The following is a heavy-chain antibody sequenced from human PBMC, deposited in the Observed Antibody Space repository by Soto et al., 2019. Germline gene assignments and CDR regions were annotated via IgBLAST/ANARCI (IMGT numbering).Heavy chain of an antibody. CDR1: GFTFSSYA. V-gene: IGHV3-23*01. J-gene: IGHJ4*02. CDR3: AKELGGGTHFDY. CDR2: ISGSGGST. D-gene: IGHD3-16*01. Sequence: EVQLLESGGGLVQTGGSLRLSCAASGFTFSSYAMSWVRQAPGKGLEWVSAISGSGGSTYYADSLKGRFTISRDNSKNTLYLQMNSLRAEDTAVYYCAKELGGGTHFDYWGQGTLVTVSS.